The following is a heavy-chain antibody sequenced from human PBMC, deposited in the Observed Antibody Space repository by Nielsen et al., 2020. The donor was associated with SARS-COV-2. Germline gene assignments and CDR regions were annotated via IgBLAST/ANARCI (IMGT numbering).Heavy chain of an antibody. J-gene: IGHJ4*02. CDR3: AREHYYGSGSYYLADY. D-gene: IGHD3-10*01. Sequence: GSLRLSCAVYGGSFSGYYWSWIRQPPGKGLEWIGEINHSGSTSYNPSLKSRVTISVDTSKNQFSLKLSSVTAADTAVYYCAREHYYGSGSYYLADYWGQGTLVTVSS. CDR2: INHSGST. CDR1: GGSFSGYY. V-gene: IGHV4-34*01.